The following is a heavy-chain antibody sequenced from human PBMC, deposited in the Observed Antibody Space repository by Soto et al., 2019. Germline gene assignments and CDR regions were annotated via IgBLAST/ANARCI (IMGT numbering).Heavy chain of an antibody. V-gene: IGHV1-24*01. CDR3: ATGDIAVADIGGGVPPGDYYYGMDV. Sequence: QVQLVQSGAEVKKPGASVKVSCKVSGYTLTELSMHWVRQAPGKGLEWMGGFDPEDGETIYAQKFQGRVTMPEDTSTDTAYMELSSLRSEDTAVYYCATGDIAVADIGGGVPPGDYYYGMDVWGQGTTVTVSS. J-gene: IGHJ6*02. D-gene: IGHD6-19*01. CDR1: GYTLTELS. CDR2: FDPEDGET.